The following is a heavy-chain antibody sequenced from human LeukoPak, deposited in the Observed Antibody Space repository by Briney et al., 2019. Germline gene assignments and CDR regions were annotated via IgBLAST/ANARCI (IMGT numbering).Heavy chain of an antibody. CDR3: ARTDCSGGSCYFDY. D-gene: IGHD2-15*01. CDR1: GGSISSYY. J-gene: IGHJ4*02. CDR2: IYYSGST. Sequence: SETLSLTCTVSGGSISSYYWSWIRQPPGKGLEWIGYIYYSGSTNYNPSLKSRVTISVDTSKNQFPLKLSSVTAADTAVYYCARTDCSGGSCYFDYWGQGTLVTVSS. V-gene: IGHV4-59*01.